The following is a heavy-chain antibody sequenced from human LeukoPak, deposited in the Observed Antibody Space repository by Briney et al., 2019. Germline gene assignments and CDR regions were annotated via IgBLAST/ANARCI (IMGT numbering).Heavy chain of an antibody. CDR3: ARHGGWGNNWFDP. D-gene: IGHD7-27*01. V-gene: IGHV4-4*09. CDR1: GGSISGYY. CDR2: IFTSGTT. J-gene: IGHJ5*02. Sequence: SETLSLTCTVSGGSISGYYWSWIRQPPGKGLEWIGYIFTSGTTNYDPSLRGRLTMSVDTSKNQFALNLSSVTAADTAVYYCARHGGWGNNWFDPWGQGTLVTVSS.